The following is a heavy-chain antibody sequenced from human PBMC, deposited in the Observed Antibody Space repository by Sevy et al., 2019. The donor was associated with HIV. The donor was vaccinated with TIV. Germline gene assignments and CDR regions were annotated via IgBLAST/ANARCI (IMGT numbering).Heavy chain of an antibody. D-gene: IGHD3-10*01. CDR1: GFAMSSYW. CDR3: TTDLWFGESFDY. Sequence: GGSLRLSCAASGFAMSSYWVTWVRQVPGKGLEWVGRIKSKTDGGTTDYAAPVKGRFTISRDDSKNTLYLQMNSLKTEDTAVYYCTTDLWFGESFDYWGQGTLVTVSS. CDR2: IKSKTDGGTT. V-gene: IGHV3-15*01. J-gene: IGHJ4*02.